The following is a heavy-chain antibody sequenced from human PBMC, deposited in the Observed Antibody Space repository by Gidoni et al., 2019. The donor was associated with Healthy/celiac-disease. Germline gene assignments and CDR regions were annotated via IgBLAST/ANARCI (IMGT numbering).Heavy chain of an antibody. J-gene: IGHJ6*02. Sequence: EVQLVESGGGLVQPGRSLRLSCAASGFTFDDYAMHWVRQAPGKGLGWVSGISGNSGSIGYADSVKGRFIISRDNAKNSLYLQMNSLRAEDTSLYYCAKDLDYYGMDVWGQGTTVTVSS. CDR3: AKDLDYYGMDV. V-gene: IGHV3-9*01. CDR2: ISGNSGSI. CDR1: GFTFDDYA.